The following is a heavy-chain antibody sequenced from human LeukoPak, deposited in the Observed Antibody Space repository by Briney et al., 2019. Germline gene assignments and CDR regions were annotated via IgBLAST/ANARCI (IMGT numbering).Heavy chain of an antibody. CDR2: IYYSGST. V-gene: IGHV4-59*08. CDR1: GGSISSYY. Sequence: SETLSLTCTVSGGSISSYYWSWIRQPPGKGLEWIGYIYYSGSTNYNPSLKSRVTISVDTSKNQFSLKLSSVTAADTAVYYCARHAFPLDAFDIWGQGTMVTVSS. CDR3: ARHAFPLDAFDI. J-gene: IGHJ3*02.